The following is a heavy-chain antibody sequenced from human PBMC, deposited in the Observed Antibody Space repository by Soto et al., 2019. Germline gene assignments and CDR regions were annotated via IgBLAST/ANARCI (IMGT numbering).Heavy chain of an antibody. Sequence: QVQLVESGGGMVQPGRSLRLSCAASGFTFTDNGFHWVRQAPGKGLEWVSLTSHDGSRNHYADSVNGRFTISRDDAKNTVFLQMNSLKVEDTAVYFCARWGGSMSSGYYIDYWGQGTLVTVSS. CDR2: TSHDGSRN. V-gene: IGHV3-33*01. CDR3: ARWGGSMSSGYYIDY. J-gene: IGHJ4*02. CDR1: GFTFTDNG. D-gene: IGHD3-10*01.